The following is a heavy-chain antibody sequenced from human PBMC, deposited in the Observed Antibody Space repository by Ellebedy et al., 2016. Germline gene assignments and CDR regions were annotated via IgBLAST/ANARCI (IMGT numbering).Heavy chain of an antibody. J-gene: IGHJ4*02. V-gene: IGHV1-69*13. CDR2: IIPIFGTA. Sequence: SVKVSXXASGGTFSSYAISWVRQAPGQGLEWMGGIIPIFGTANYAQKFQGRVTITADESTSTAYMELSSLRSEDTAVYYCARYLVPSIAAAGTHYFDDWGQGTLVTVSS. CDR1: GGTFSSYA. CDR3: ARYLVPSIAAAGTHYFDD. D-gene: IGHD6-13*01.